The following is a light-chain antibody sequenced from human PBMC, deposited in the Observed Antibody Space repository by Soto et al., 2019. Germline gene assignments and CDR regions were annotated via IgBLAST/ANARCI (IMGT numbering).Light chain of an antibody. CDR3: QQYNSWWT. Sequence: DIQVTQSPSTLSASVGDRVTITCRASQSISSWLAWYQQKPGKAPKLLIYDASSLESGVPSWFSGSGSGTEFTLTISSLQPDDFATYYCQQYNSWWTFGQGTKVEIK. J-gene: IGKJ1*01. CDR2: DAS. V-gene: IGKV1-5*01. CDR1: QSISSW.